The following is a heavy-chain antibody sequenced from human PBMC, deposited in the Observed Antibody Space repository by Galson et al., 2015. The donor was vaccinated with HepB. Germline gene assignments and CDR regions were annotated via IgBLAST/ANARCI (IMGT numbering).Heavy chain of an antibody. D-gene: IGHD3-3*02. CDR1: GGSISSTTDY. J-gene: IGHJ4*02. CDR2: IYYSGST. CDR3: VRRRSGPLASYFDD. Sequence: TLSLTCTVSGGSISSTTDYWDWIRQPPGKGLEWIGSIYYSGSTYYNPSLKSRVTVSVDRSKNQFSLKLSSVTAADTAVFYCVRRRSGPLASYFDDWGQGTLVTVSS. V-gene: IGHV4-39*01.